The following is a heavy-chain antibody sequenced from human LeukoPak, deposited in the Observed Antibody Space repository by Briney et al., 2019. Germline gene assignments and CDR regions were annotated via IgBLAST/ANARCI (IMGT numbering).Heavy chain of an antibody. CDR3: ARVGVTAATADY. CDR2: INPRGGST. Sequence: ASVKVSCKASGYTFTGYYMHWVRQAPGQGPEWMGIINPRGGSTDYSHKFQDRLTMTSDTSTSTVYMELNSLRSEDTAVYFCARVGVTAATADYWGQGTLVTVSS. V-gene: IGHV1-46*01. D-gene: IGHD6-25*01. CDR1: GYTFTGYY. J-gene: IGHJ4*02.